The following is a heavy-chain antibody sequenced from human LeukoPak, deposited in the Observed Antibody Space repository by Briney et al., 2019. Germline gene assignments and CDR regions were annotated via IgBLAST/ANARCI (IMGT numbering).Heavy chain of an antibody. D-gene: IGHD3-22*01. CDR3: ARGRFSYDNTGYSSFYY. CDR2: IDQDGSEK. V-gene: IGHV3-7*01. J-gene: IGHJ4*02. CDR1: GFTFSSYG. Sequence: GGSLRLSCAASGFTFSSYGMHWVRQAPGKGLEWVANIDQDGSEKHYVDSVKGRFTISRDNARNSLYLQMNSLRAEDTAVYYCARGRFSYDNTGYSSFYYWGQGTLVTVSS.